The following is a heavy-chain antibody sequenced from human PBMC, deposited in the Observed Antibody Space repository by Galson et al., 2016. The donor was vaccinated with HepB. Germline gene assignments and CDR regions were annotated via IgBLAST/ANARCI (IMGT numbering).Heavy chain of an antibody. V-gene: IGHV3-23*01. CDR1: GFTFSTYV. Sequence: SLRLSCAASGFTFSTYVMSWVRQAPGKGLEWVSSISGDGHSTYYADSVKGRFTISRDNSKNTLYLQMNSLRADDTALYYCAKDRDHFGDYVFDYWGQGTLVTVSS. D-gene: IGHD4-17*01. CDR3: AKDRDHFGDYVFDY. J-gene: IGHJ4*02. CDR2: ISGDGHST.